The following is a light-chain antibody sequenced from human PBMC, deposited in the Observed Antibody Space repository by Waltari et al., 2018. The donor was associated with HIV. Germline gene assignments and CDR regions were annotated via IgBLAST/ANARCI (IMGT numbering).Light chain of an antibody. Sequence: EIVMTQSPATLSVSPGERATLSCRASQGVSSNLAWYQQKPGQAPRLLIYGASTRATGIPASFSGSGSWTEFTLTISSLQSEDFAVYYCQQYNNWPQTFGQGTKVEIK. CDR2: GAS. J-gene: IGKJ1*01. CDR1: QGVSSN. CDR3: QQYNNWPQT. V-gene: IGKV3-15*01.